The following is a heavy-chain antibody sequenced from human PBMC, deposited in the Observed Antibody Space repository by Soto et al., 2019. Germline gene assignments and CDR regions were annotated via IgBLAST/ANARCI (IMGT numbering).Heavy chain of an antibody. Sequence: EVQLLESGGGLVQPGGSLRLSCAASGFTFSSYAMSWVRQAPGKGLEWVSAISGSGGSTYYADSVKGRFTISRDNSKNTLYLQMNSLTAEDTAVYYFARRSSGWYFDYWGQGTLVTVSS. CDR2: ISGSGGST. D-gene: IGHD6-19*01. V-gene: IGHV3-23*01. J-gene: IGHJ4*02. CDR3: ARRSSGWYFDY. CDR1: GFTFSSYA.